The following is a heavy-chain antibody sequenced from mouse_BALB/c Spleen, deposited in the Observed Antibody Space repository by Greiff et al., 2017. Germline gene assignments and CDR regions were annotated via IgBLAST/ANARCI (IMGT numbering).Heavy chain of an antibody. J-gene: IGHJ3*01. CDR3: ARFPYYYGSSPFAY. D-gene: IGHD1-1*01. CDR1: GYSITSDYA. Sequence: EVQLVESGPGLVKPSQSLSLTCTVTGYSITSDYAWNWIRQFPGNKLEWMGYISYSGSTSYNPSLKSRISITRDTSKNQFFLQLNSVTTEDTATYYCARFPYYYGSSPFAYWGQGTLVTVSA. V-gene: IGHV3-2*02. CDR2: ISYSGST.